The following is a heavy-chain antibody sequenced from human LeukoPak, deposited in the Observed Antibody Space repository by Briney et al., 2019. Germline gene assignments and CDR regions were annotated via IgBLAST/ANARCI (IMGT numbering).Heavy chain of an antibody. CDR1: GYTFTDYY. J-gene: IGHJ4*02. D-gene: IGHD2-2*01. Sequence: GASVKVSCKASGYTFTDYYYHWVRQAPGQQLEWLGWISGNNGVTNFAQEFQGRVTLTRDTSISTVYMELSRLTSDDTAMYYCARDPPTAVDIDYWGQGTLLTVSS. V-gene: IGHV1-2*02. CDR2: ISGNNGVT. CDR3: ARDPPTAVDIDY.